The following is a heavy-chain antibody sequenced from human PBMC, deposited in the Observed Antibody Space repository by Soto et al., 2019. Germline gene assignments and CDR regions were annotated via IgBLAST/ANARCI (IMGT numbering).Heavy chain of an antibody. CDR1: GCAFASYL. Sequence: LRVPCAPSGCAFASYLVSWVPPAQMKGLEGVAAIMFDARESKYLDSVDGRLTMSRENPKKAVYLQKDSLRAEHTAVYYCARDSGYAAGASVNNYLEYWGHGTLVTVAS. CDR3: ARDSGYAAGASVNNYLEY. D-gene: IGHD2-2*01. CDR2: IMFDARES. J-gene: IGHJ4*01. V-gene: IGHV3-7*01.